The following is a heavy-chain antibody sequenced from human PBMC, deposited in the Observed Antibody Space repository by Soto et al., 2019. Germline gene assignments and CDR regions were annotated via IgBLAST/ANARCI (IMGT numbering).Heavy chain of an antibody. J-gene: IGHJ4*02. V-gene: IGHV5-51*01. CDR1: GYSFTNYW. Sequence: GESLEIYCKTSGYSFTNYWIGWVRQMPGKGLEWMGTIYPGDSDTRYSPSFQGQVTFSVDKSINTAYLHWTSLKASDTAIYYCAIQHPLDSSAWYNWGQGTLVTVSS. CDR3: AIQHPLDSSAWYN. CDR2: IYPGDSDT. D-gene: IGHD6-19*01.